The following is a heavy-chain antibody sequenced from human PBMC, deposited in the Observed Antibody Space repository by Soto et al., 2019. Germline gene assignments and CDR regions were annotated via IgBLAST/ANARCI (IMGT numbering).Heavy chain of an antibody. Sequence: EVQLLESGGGLVQPGGSLRLSCAASGFTFSIYTMSWVRQAPGKGLEWVSTITSSGGSTYYADSVKGRFTISRDNSKNTLYLQMNSLRADDTVVDYCSKTPGLYGDYSLDYWGQGTLVAVSS. V-gene: IGHV3-23*01. CDR2: ITSSGGST. D-gene: IGHD4-17*01. CDR1: GFTFSIYT. CDR3: SKTPGLYGDYSLDY. J-gene: IGHJ4*02.